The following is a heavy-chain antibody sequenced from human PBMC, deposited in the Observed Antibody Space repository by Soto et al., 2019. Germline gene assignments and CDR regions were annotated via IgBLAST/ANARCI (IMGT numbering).Heavy chain of an antibody. D-gene: IGHD3-10*01. J-gene: IGHJ3*01. CDR2: ISYDGSNA. CDR1: GFSFSTYA. V-gene: IGHV3-30*04. CDR3: ARDGGGFGELLLNSYDAFDL. Sequence: GSLRLSCTASGFSFSTYAMYWVRQAPGKGLEWVAIISYDGSNAQYADSVKGRFTVARDNSKNTLYLQMHSLTAEDTAVYYCARDGGGFGELLLNSYDAFDLWGQGKLVTVSS.